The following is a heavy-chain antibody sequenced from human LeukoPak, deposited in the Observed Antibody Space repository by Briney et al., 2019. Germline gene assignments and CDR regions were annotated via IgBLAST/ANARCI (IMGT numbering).Heavy chain of an antibody. V-gene: IGHV1-69*05. CDR2: IIPIFGTA. J-gene: IGHJ5*02. CDR3: ARTDPPYYHDSVNWFDP. CDR1: GGTFSSYA. Sequence: SVKVSCKVSGGTFSSYAISWVRQAPGQGLEWMGGIIPIFGTANYAQKFQGRVTITTDESTSTAYMELSSLRSEDTAVYYCARTDPPYYHDSVNWFDPWGQGTLVTVSS. D-gene: IGHD3-22*01.